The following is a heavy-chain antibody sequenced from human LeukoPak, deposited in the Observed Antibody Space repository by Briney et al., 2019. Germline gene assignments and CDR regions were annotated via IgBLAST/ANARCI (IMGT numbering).Heavy chain of an antibody. CDR2: IKQDGSEK. V-gene: IGHV3-7*01. D-gene: IGHD3-10*01. J-gene: IGHJ4*02. Sequence: GGSLRLSCAASGFTFTSYWMSWVRQAPGKGLEWVANIKQDGSEKYYVDSVKGRFTISRDNAKNSLYLQMNSLRAEDTVVYYCASQSYGLFEYWGQGTLVTVSS. CDR1: GFTFTSYW. CDR3: ASQSYGLFEY.